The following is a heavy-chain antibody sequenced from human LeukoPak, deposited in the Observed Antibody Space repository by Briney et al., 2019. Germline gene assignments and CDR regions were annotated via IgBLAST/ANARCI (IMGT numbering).Heavy chain of an antibody. CDR1: GFTFSSSW. D-gene: IGHD1-26*01. CDR3: AKNGQSGFAFDP. CDR2: GDHTGGT. Sequence: NSGESLRLSCSASGFTFSSSWMSWIRQPPGEGLEWIGEGDHTGGTKYNPSLKSRVTISADSSKNQFSLKLTSVTAADTAVYYCAKNGQSGFAFDPWGQGTLVTVSS. J-gene: IGHJ5*02. V-gene: IGHV4-34*08.